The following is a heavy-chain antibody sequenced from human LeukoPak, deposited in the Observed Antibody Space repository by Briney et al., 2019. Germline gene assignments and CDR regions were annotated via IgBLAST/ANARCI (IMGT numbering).Heavy chain of an antibody. CDR1: GFTLDDYA. Sequence: PGGSLRLSCAASGFTLDDYAMHWVRQAPGKGLEWVSGISWNSGSIGYADSVKGRSTISRDNAKNSLYLQMNSLRAEDTALYYCAKSYYYDTPAAFDIWGQGTMVTVSS. CDR2: ISWNSGSI. CDR3: AKSYYYDTPAAFDI. V-gene: IGHV3-9*01. J-gene: IGHJ3*02. D-gene: IGHD3-22*01.